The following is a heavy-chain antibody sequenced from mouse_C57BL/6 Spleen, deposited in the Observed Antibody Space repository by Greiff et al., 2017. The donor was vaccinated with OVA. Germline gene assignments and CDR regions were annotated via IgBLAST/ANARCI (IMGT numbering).Heavy chain of an antibody. J-gene: IGHJ4*01. Sequence: EVQGVESGGGLVQPGGSLSLSCAASGFTFTDYYMSWVRQPPGKALEWLGFIRNKANGYTTEYSASVKGRFTISRDNSQSILYLQMNALRAEDSATYYCARYKDYGDAMDYWGQGTSVTVSS. CDR3: ARYKDYGDAMDY. CDR2: IRNKANGYTT. D-gene: IGHD1-1*01. CDR1: GFTFTDYY. V-gene: IGHV7-3*01.